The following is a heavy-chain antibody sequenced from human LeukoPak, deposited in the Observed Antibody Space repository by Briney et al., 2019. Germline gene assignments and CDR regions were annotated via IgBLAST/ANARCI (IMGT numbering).Heavy chain of an antibody. D-gene: IGHD3-22*01. CDR1: GGTFSSYA. V-gene: IGHV1-69*04. CDR2: IIPILGIA. J-gene: IGHJ4*02. CDR3: ARARDSSGYYYDY. Sequence: ASVKVSCKASGGTFSSYAISWVRQAPGQGLEWMGRIIPILGIANYAQKFQGRVTIIADKSTSTAYMELSSLRSEDTAVYYCARARDSSGYYYDYWGQGTLVTVSS.